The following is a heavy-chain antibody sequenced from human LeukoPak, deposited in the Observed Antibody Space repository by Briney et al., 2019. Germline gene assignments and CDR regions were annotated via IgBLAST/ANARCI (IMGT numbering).Heavy chain of an antibody. CDR3: ARTAMVRGVIILGSIGAFDI. D-gene: IGHD3-10*01. J-gene: IGHJ3*02. CDR1: GFSLSNARMG. Sequence: SGPVLVKPTETLTLTCTVSGFSLSNARMGVSWIRQPPGKAPEWLAHIFSNDEKSYSTSLKSRLTISKDTSKSQVVLTMTNMDPVDTATYYCARTAMVRGVIILGSIGAFDIWGQGTMVTVSS. CDR2: IFSNDEK. V-gene: IGHV2-26*01.